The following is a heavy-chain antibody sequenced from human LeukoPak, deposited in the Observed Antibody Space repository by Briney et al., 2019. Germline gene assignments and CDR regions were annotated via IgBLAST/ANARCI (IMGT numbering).Heavy chain of an antibody. V-gene: IGHV4-30-2*05. J-gene: IGHJ4*02. CDR3: ARAGGERFLEWLFIDY. CDR1: GSSISSGGYS. CDR2: IYHSGST. D-gene: IGHD3-3*01. Sequence: SQTLSLTCAVSGSSISSGGYSWSWIRQPPGKGLEWIGYIYHSGSTYYNPSLKSRVTISVDTSKNQFSLKLSSVTAADTAVYYCARAGGERFLEWLFIDYWGQGTLVTVSS.